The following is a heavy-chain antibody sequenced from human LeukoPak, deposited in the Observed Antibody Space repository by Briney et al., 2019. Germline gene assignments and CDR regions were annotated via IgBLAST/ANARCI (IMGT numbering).Heavy chain of an antibody. CDR2: ISSSSSYI. CDR3: ARDRVVPAAGGSYYFDY. V-gene: IGHV3-21*01. J-gene: IGHJ4*02. D-gene: IGHD2-2*01. Sequence: PGGSLRLSCAASGFTFSSYSMNWVRQAPGKGLEWVSSISSSSSYIYYADSVKGRFTISSDNAKNSLYLQMNSLRAEDTAVYYCARDRVVPAAGGSYYFDYWGQGTLVTVSS. CDR1: GFTFSSYS.